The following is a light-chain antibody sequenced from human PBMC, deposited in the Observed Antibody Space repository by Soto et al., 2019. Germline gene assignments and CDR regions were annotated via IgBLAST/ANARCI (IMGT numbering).Light chain of an antibody. V-gene: IGKV4-1*01. J-gene: IGKJ1*01. CDR1: QSVLDNSYKKNY. CDR2: WAS. Sequence: DIVMTQSPDSLAVSLGERATVNCKSSQSVLDNSYKKNYLAWYQQKKGQPPKLLIYWASTRESGVPDRFSGSESGTDFTLTISSLQAEDVAVYYCQQYRYTPWTFGQGTKVEIQ. CDR3: QQYRYTPWT.